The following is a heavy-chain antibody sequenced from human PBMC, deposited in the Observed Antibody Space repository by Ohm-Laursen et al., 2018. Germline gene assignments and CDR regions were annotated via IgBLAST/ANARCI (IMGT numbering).Heavy chain of an antibody. CDR1: GLTFNSYA. Sequence: SLRLSCAASGLTFNSYAMSWVRQAPGKGLEWVSATSVSGGSAYYADSVKGRFTISRDNAKNSLYLQMNSLRAEDTAVYYCARKSRYYDTSGYYLLFDYWGQGTLVTVSS. J-gene: IGHJ4*02. D-gene: IGHD3-22*01. CDR2: TSVSGGSA. V-gene: IGHV3-23*01. CDR3: ARKSRYYDTSGYYLLFDY.